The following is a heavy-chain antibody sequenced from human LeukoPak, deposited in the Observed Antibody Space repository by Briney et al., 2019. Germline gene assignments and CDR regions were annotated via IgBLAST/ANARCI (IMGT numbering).Heavy chain of an antibody. J-gene: IGHJ6*03. Sequence: ASVKLSCKASGYTFTSYDINWVPQATGQGLEWMGWMNTNSGNTGYAQKFQGRVTITTNTSISTGYMELSILRSEDTAVYYCARGQPWGYYYDSSGYYSYYYYYYMDVWGKGTTVTVSS. CDR3: ARGQPWGYYYDSSGYYSYYYYYYMDV. D-gene: IGHD3-22*01. CDR2: MNTNSGNT. CDR1: GYTFTSYD. V-gene: IGHV1-8*01.